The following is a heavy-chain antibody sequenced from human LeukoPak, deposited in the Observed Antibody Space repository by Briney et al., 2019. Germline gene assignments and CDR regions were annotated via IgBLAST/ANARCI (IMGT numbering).Heavy chain of an antibody. CDR2: ISWNSGSI. Sequence: GGSLRLSCAASGFTFDDYAMHWVRQAPGKGLEWVSGISWNSGSIGYADSVKGRFTISRDNAKNSLYLQMNSLRAEDTALYYCAKGGIAAAQPVDYWGQGTLVTVSS. J-gene: IGHJ4*02. CDR1: GFTFDDYA. D-gene: IGHD6-13*01. V-gene: IGHV3-9*01. CDR3: AKGGIAAAQPVDY.